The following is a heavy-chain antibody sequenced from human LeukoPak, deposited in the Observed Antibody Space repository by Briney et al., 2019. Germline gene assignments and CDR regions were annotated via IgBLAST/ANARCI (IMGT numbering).Heavy chain of an antibody. Sequence: VGSLRLSCAASGFTFSTYGIHWVRQAPGKGLGWVAVISSDGNYKYYADSVKGRFTISRDNAQNTLYLQMTSLRAEDTAVYYCAKDPYSYAYQTKGYWPDYWGRGPLVTVSS. CDR1: GFTFSTYG. V-gene: IGHV3-30*18. D-gene: IGHD2-2*01. J-gene: IGHJ4*02. CDR2: ISSDGNYK. CDR3: AKDPYSYAYQTKGYWPDY.